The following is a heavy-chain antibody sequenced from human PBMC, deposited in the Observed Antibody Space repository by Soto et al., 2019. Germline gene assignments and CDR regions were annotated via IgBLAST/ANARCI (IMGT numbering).Heavy chain of an antibody. CDR1: GYTFTSYA. V-gene: IGHV1-3*01. D-gene: IGHD2-15*01. CDR3: ATWYGGNAFAY. J-gene: IGHJ4*02. Sequence: GASVKVSCKASGYTFTSYAMHWVRQAPGQRLEWMGWINAGNGNTKYSQKFQGRVTITRDTSASTAYMELSSLRSEDTAVYYCATWYGGNAFAYWGQGTLVPVSS. CDR2: INAGNGNT.